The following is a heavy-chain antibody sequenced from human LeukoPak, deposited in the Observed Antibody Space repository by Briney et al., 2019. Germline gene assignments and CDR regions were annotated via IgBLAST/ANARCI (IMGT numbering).Heavy chain of an antibody. D-gene: IGHD1-14*01. V-gene: IGHV3-74*01. CDR1: GFTVSSYW. CDR2: INPGGSSI. J-gene: IGHJ4*02. Sequence: GRSLRLSCAASGFTVSSYWIHWVRQVPGKGLVWVARINPGGSSITYADSVKGRFTISRDNAKNTLYLQMDSLRAEDTGVYYCARSNQADDYWGQGTLVTVSS. CDR3: ARSNQADDY.